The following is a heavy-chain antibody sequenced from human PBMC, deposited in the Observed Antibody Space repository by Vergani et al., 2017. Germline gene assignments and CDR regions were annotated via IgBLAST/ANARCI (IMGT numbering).Heavy chain of an antibody. J-gene: IGHJ3*02. CDR1: GGTFSSYA. V-gene: IGHV1-69*01. D-gene: IGHD6-6*01. CDR3: ATGAIAARRVEDEDAFDI. CDR2: IIPIFGTA. Sequence: QVQLVQSGAEVKKPGSSVKVSCKASGGTFSSYAISWVRQAPGQGLEWMGGIIPIFGTANYAQKFQGRVTITADESTSTAYMELSSLRSEDTAVYYCATGAIAARRVEDEDAFDIWGQGTMVTVSS.